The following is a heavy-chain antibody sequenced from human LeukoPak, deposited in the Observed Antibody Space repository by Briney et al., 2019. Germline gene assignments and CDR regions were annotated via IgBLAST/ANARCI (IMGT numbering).Heavy chain of an antibody. CDR1: GGSISSGGYY. Sequence: PSETLSLTCTVSGGSISSGGYYWSWIRQHPGKGLEWIGYIYYSGSTYYNPSLKSRVTISVDTSKNQFSLKLSSVTAADTAVYYCARRVRSSTSCYRRYNWNYVCGWFDPWGQGTLVTVSS. V-gene: IGHV4-31*03. CDR3: ARRVRSSTSCYRRYNWNYVCGWFDP. J-gene: IGHJ5*02. CDR2: IYYSGST. D-gene: IGHD2-2*01.